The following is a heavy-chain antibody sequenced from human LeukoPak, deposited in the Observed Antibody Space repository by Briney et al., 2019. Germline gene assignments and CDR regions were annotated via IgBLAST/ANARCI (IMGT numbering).Heavy chain of an antibody. D-gene: IGHD2-15*01. J-gene: IGHJ5*02. CDR3: AREGYCSGGSCYSGTWFDP. V-gene: IGHV4-59*01. Sequence: SETLSLTCTVSGGSISSYYWSYIRQPPGKGLEWIGYIYYSGSTNHNPSLKSRVTISVDTSKNQFSLKLSSVTAADTAVYYCAREGYCSGGSCYSGTWFDPWGQGTLVTVSS. CDR2: IYYSGST. CDR1: GGSISSYY.